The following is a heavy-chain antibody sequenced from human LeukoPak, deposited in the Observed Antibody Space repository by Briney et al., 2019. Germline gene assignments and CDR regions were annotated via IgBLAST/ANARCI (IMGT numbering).Heavy chain of an antibody. D-gene: IGHD3-10*01. Sequence: ASVKVSCKASGGTFSSYAISWVRQAPGQGLEWMGGIIPIFGTANYAQNFQGRVTITRDTSATTAYLELSSLRSEDTAVYYCAKEDVPGIYKRGPFNIGAKGTMFTVS. CDR2: IIPIFGTA. CDR3: AKEDVPGIYKRGPFNI. CDR1: GGTFSSYA. V-gene: IGHV1-69*05. J-gene: IGHJ3*02.